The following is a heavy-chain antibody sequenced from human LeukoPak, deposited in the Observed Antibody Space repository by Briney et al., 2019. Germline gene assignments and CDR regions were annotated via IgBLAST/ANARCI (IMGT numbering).Heavy chain of an antibody. J-gene: IGHJ4*02. D-gene: IGHD4-23*01. V-gene: IGHV1-8*01. Sequence: VSVKVSCKASGYTFTSYDINWVRQATGQGLEWMGWTNPNSGNTGYAQKFQGRVTMTRNTSISTAYMELSSLRSEDTAVYYCARVRWENGFYLDYWGQGTLVTVSS. CDR1: GYTFTSYD. CDR2: TNPNSGNT. CDR3: ARVRWENGFYLDY.